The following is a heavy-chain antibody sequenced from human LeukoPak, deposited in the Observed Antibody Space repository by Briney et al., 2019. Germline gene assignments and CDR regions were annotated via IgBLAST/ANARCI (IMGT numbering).Heavy chain of an antibody. CDR1: GFTFSSYG. CDR3: ARVNRYCSDGICSHFDY. J-gene: IGHJ4*02. D-gene: IGHD2-15*01. CDR2: IWYDGSNK. Sequence: GGSLRLSCAASGFTFSSYGMHWVRQAPGKGLGWVAVIWYDGSNKYYADSVKGRFTISRDIAKNSLYLQVNTLRDEDTAVYYCARVNRYCSDGICSHFDYWGQGTLVTVSS. V-gene: IGHV3-33*01.